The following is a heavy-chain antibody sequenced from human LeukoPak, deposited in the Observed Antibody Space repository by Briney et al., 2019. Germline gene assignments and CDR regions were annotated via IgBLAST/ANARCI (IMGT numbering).Heavy chain of an antibody. J-gene: IGHJ4*02. Sequence: GGSLRLSCAASGFTFSSYAMSWVRQAPGKGLEWVSAISGSGGSTYYADSVKGRFTISRDNSKNTLYLQMNSLRAEDTAVYYCAKDDARTYGPPKYSFDYWGQGTLSPSPQ. D-gene: IGHD1-7*01. CDR2: ISGSGGST. CDR1: GFTFSSYA. CDR3: AKDDARTYGPPKYSFDY. V-gene: IGHV3-23*01.